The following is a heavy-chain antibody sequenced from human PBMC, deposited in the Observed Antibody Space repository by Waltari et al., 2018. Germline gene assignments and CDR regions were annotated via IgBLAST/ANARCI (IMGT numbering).Heavy chain of an antibody. V-gene: IGHV3-30*18. J-gene: IGHJ5*02. CDR2: ISSDGSGK. Sequence: QVEESGGGVVQPGGSLRLSCVASGYPFTTYGMHWVRQAPGQGRDWLAVISSDGSGKYYADSVKGRFTMSRDNSKNMVYLQMNSLRPEDTAVYYCAKAGGIYNYPLDPWGQGTLVTVSS. D-gene: IGHD1-26*01. CDR3: AKAGGIYNYPLDP. CDR1: GYPFTTYG.